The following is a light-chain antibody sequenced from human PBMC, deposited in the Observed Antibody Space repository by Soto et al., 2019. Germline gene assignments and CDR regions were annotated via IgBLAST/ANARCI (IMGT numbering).Light chain of an antibody. CDR3: QQCGSSSA. J-gene: IGKJ5*01. Sequence: EIVLTQSPGTLSFAPGERATLSCRASQSVSSSYLAWYQQKPGQAPRLLIYGASSRATGIPDRFSGSGSGTDFTLTISRLEPEDFAVYSCQQCGSSSAFGQGTRLE. V-gene: IGKV3-20*01. CDR2: GAS. CDR1: QSVSSSY.